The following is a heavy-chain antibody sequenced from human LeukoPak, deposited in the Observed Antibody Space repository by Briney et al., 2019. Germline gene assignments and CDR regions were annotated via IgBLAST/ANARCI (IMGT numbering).Heavy chain of an antibody. CDR2: ISSSSSYI. V-gene: IGHV3-21*01. Sequence: PGGSLRLSCAASGFTFSSYSMNWVRQAPGKGLEWVSSISSSSSYIYYADSVKGRFTISRDNAKNSLYQQMNSLRAEDTAVYYCARARLSSSSTNAFDIWGQGTMVTVSS. D-gene: IGHD6-6*01. CDR1: GFTFSSYS. J-gene: IGHJ3*02. CDR3: ARARLSSSSTNAFDI.